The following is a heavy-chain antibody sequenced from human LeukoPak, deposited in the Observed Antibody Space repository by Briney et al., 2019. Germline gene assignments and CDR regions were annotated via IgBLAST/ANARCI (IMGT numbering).Heavy chain of an antibody. CDR2: IYPGDSDT. CDR3: ARRRRITMVRGVYGGLDY. V-gene: IGHV5-51*01. D-gene: IGHD3-10*01. CDR1: GYSFTSYW. J-gene: IGHJ4*02. Sequence: GESLKISCKGSGYSFTSYWIGWVRQLPGKGLEWMGIIYPGDSDTRYSPSFQGQVTISADKSISTAYLQWSSLKASDTAMYYCARRRRITMVRGVYGGLDYWGQGTLVTVSS.